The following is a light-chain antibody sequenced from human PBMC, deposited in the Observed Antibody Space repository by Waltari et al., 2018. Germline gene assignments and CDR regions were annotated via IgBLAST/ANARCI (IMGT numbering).Light chain of an antibody. Sequence: SYVLTQPPSVSVAPGKTAKTTCGGNTIGSKSVHWYQQKPGQAPVLVINYDSDRPSGIPERVSGSNSGNTATLTISRVEAGDEADYYCQVWDGSSDHSVVFGGGTKLTVL. CDR1: TIGSKS. J-gene: IGLJ2*01. V-gene: IGLV3-21*04. CDR3: QVWDGSSDHSVV. CDR2: YDS.